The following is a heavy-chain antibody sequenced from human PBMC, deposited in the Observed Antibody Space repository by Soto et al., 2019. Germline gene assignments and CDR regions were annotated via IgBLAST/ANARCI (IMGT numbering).Heavy chain of an antibody. D-gene: IGHD3-10*01. CDR3: ARHMVRGVIGYYFDY. Sequence: GGSLRLSCAASGFTFSSYAMSWVRQAPGKGLEWVSAISGSGGSTYYADSVKGRFTISRDNSKNTLYLQMNSLRAEDTAVYYCARHMVRGVIGYYFDYWGQGTLVTVSS. V-gene: IGHV3-23*01. J-gene: IGHJ4*02. CDR2: ISGSGGST. CDR1: GFTFSSYA.